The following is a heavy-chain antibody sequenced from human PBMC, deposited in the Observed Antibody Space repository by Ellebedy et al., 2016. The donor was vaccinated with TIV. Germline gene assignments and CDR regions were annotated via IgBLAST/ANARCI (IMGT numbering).Heavy chain of an antibody. V-gene: IGHV3-30*18. Sequence: GESLKISCGASGFTLSSFAMHWVRQAPGTGLEWVAVMSNDGSNTYSVDSVKGRFTISKDTSKNTLYLQMNIHRAEDTAGDYCAKWSQRVDYDYWGQGTLVTVSS. CDR2: MSNDGSNT. D-gene: IGHD3-3*01. J-gene: IGHJ4*02. CDR1: GFTLSSFA. CDR3: AKWSQRVDYDY.